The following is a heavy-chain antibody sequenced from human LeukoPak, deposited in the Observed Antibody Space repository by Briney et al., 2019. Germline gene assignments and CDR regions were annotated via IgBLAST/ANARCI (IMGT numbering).Heavy chain of an antibody. Sequence: PGGSLRLSCAASGFTFSSYSMNWIRQPPGRGLEWIGYIHYSGTNYYNPSLKSRVTISVDTSKSQFSLRLSSVTAADTAVYYCAPIFGVANPIDYWGQGTLVTVSS. CDR1: GFTFSSYS. D-gene: IGHD3-3*01. CDR3: APIFGVANPIDY. CDR2: IHYSGTN. J-gene: IGHJ4*02. V-gene: IGHV4-59*01.